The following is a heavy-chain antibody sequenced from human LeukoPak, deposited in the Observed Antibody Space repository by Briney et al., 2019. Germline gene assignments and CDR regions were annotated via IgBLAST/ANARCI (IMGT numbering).Heavy chain of an antibody. CDR2: INTNTGNP. D-gene: IGHD3-10*01. CDR3: SGELVTQAGNWFDP. V-gene: IGHV7-4-1*02. CDR1: GYTLTELS. J-gene: IGHJ5*02. Sequence: ASVKVSCKVSGYTLTELSMHWVRQAPGKGLEWMGWINTNTGNPTYAQGFTGRFVFSLDTSVSTAYLQISSLKAEDTAVYYCSGELVTQAGNWFDPWGQGTLVTVSS.